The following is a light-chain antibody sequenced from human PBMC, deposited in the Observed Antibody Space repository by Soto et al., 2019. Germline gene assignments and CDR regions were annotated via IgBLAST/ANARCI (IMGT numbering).Light chain of an antibody. V-gene: IGLV1-44*01. Sequence: QSVLTQPPSASGTPGQRVTISCSGSSSNIGSETVNWYQQVPGTAPKLLIYGNNQRPSGVPDRFSGSKSGTSASLAISGLQSEDEADYYCAVWDDSLNGYVFATGTKV. CDR1: SSNIGSET. CDR2: GNN. J-gene: IGLJ1*01. CDR3: AVWDDSLNGYV.